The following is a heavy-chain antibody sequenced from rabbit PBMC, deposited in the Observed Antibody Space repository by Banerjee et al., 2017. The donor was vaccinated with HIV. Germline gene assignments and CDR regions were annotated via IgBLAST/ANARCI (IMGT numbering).Heavy chain of an antibody. J-gene: IGHJ4*01. Sequence: QEQLEESGGDLVQPEGSLTLTCKASGLDFSSSYWMCWVRQAPGKGLEWIGCIYTGSGSTYYASWAKGRFTITRSTSLNTVTLQLNSLTAADTATYFCARYSDGYPLWGPGTLVTVS. V-gene: IGHV1S47*01. CDR1: GLDFSSSYW. CDR3: ARYSDGYPL. CDR2: IYTGSGST. D-gene: IGHD6-1*01.